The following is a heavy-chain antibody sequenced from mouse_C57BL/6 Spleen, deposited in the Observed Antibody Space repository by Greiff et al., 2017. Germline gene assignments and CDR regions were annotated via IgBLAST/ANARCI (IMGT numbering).Heavy chain of an antibody. J-gene: IGHJ2*01. CDR2: IDPENGDT. Sequence: EVQRVESGAELVRPGASVKLSCTASGFNIKDDYMHWVKQRPEQGLEWIGWIDPENGDTEYASKFQGKATITADTSSNTAYLQLSSLTSEDTAVYYCTYPYYGSSSGYWGQGTTLTVSS. CDR1: GFNIKDDY. CDR3: TYPYYGSSSGY. D-gene: IGHD1-1*01. V-gene: IGHV14-4*01.